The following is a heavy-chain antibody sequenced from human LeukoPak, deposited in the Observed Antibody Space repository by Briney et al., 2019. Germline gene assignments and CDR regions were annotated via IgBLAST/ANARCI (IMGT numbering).Heavy chain of an antibody. CDR3: ANCHSSALCFDY. CDR1: GFTFSNYG. J-gene: IGHJ4*02. V-gene: IGHV3-30*18. CDR2: TSSDGSSK. D-gene: IGHD6-19*01. Sequence: GGSLRLSCAASGFTFSNYGMHWVRQAPGKGLEWVAGTSSDGSSKYYADSVKGRFTISRDNSKHTLYLQMDSLRAEDTAVYYCANCHSSALCFDYWGQGTLVTVSS.